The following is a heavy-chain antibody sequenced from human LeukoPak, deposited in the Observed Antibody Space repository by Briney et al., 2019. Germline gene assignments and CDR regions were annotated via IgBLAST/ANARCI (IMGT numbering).Heavy chain of an antibody. CDR2: INWNGGST. V-gene: IGHV3-20*04. D-gene: IGHD2-8*01. J-gene: IGHJ6*03. CDR3: ARDPGYCTNGVCYPSTYMDV. Sequence: GGPLRLSCAASGFTFDDYGMSWVRQAPGKGLEWVSGINWNGGSTGYADSVKGRFTISRDNAKNSLYLQMNSLRAEDTALYYCARDPGYCTNGVCYPSTYMDVWGKGTTVTVSS. CDR1: GFTFDDYG.